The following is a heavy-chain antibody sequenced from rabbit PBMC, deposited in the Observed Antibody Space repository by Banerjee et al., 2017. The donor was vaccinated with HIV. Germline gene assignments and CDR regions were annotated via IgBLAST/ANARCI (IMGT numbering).Heavy chain of an antibody. J-gene: IGHJ4*01. CDR2: IYTGSSGST. CDR1: GFTLSGYW. Sequence: QSLEESGGGLVQPEGSLKLSCKASGFTLSGYWMCWVRQAPGKGLEWIACIYTGSSGSTYYASWAKGRFTISKASSTTVTLQMTSLTAADTATYFCMRYGTGWGDNLWGQGTLVTVS. CDR3: MRYGTGWGDNL. D-gene: IGHD4-1*01. V-gene: IGHV1S40*01.